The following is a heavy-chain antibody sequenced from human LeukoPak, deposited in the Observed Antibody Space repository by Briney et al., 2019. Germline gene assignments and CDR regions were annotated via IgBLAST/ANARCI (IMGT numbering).Heavy chain of an antibody. D-gene: IGHD3-22*01. Sequence: SETLSLTCTVSGSPISSGYYWGWVRQPPGKGLEWIGSFYHSGSTYYNPSLKSRVTISVDTSKNQFSLKLSSVTAADTAVYYCARDSLSDDSSGYYTSFVMDVWGQGTTVTVSS. J-gene: IGHJ6*02. CDR2: FYHSGST. CDR1: GSPISSGYY. V-gene: IGHV4-38-2*02. CDR3: ARDSLSDDSSGYYTSFVMDV.